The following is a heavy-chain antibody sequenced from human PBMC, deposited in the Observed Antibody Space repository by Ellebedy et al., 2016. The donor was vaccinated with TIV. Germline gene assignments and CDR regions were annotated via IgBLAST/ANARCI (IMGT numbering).Heavy chain of an antibody. CDR1: GFTFGDCA. CDR3: TRDLTTLAAAGTGIYYYTMDV. Sequence: GESLKISXTASGFTFGDCAMSWVRQAPGKGLEWVSFIRSKAYGGTTEYAASVKGRFTISRDDYKSIAYLQMNSLKAEDTAVYYCTRDLTTLAAAGTGIYYYTMDVWGQGTTVTVSS. J-gene: IGHJ6*02. D-gene: IGHD6-13*01. CDR2: IRSKAYGGTT. V-gene: IGHV3-49*04.